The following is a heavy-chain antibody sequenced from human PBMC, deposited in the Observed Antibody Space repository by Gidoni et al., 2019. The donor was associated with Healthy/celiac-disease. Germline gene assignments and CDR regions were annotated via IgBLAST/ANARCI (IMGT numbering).Heavy chain of an antibody. V-gene: IGHV3-23*01. CDR2: ISGSGGST. CDR1: GFPSSSYA. Sequence: EVQLLESGGGLVQPGGSLNLSCPASGFPSSSYAMSWVRQAPGKEREWVSAISGSGGSTYYADSVKGRFTISRDNSKNTLYLQMNSLRAEETAVYYCAKDPNSSGWYDHVYWGQGTLVTVSS. CDR3: AKDPNSSGWYDHVY. D-gene: IGHD6-19*01. J-gene: IGHJ4*02.